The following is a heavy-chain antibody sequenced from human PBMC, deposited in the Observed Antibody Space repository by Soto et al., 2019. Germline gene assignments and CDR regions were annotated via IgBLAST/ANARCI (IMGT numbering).Heavy chain of an antibody. D-gene: IGHD2-8*01. CDR3: ARGGGYCTPTSCAIDS. CDR2: VSLTGDRT. J-gene: IGHJ4*02. Sequence: EVQLLESGGGLVQPGGSLRLSCVASRFSFSSYEMSWVRQAAGKGLEWVSRVSLTGDRTNYAGSVKGRFTVSRDNFKNTLYLEMVSLRSEDHAIYYCARGGGYCTPTSCAIDSWGRGTPVTVSS. V-gene: IGHV3-23*01. CDR1: RFSFSSYE.